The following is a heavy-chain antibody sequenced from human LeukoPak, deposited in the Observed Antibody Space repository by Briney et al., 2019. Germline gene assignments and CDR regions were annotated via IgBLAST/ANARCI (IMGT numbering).Heavy chain of an antibody. J-gene: IGHJ5*02. CDR3: ARDWKYSSGLFDP. Sequence: SETLSLTCTVSGGSVSSGSYYWSWIRQPPGKGLEWIGYIYYSGSTNYNPSLKSRVTISVDTSKNQFSLKLSSVTAADTAVYYCARDWKYSSGLFDPWGQGTLVTVSS. D-gene: IGHD6-19*01. CDR2: IYYSGST. V-gene: IGHV4-61*01. CDR1: GGSVSSGSYY.